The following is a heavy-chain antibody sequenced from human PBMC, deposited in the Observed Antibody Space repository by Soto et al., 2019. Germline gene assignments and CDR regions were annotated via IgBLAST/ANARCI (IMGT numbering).Heavy chain of an antibody. V-gene: IGHV4-34*01. CDR2: INHSGST. CDR1: GGSFSGYY. J-gene: IGHJ4*02. CDR3: ARGGYYYGSGSYYRGYYFDY. D-gene: IGHD3-10*01. Sequence: PSETLSLTCAVDGGSFSGYYWSWIRQPPGKGLEWIGEINHSGSTNYNPSLKSRVTISVDTSMNQFSLKLSSVTAADTAVYYCARGGYYYGSGSYYRGYYFDYWGQGTLVTVSS.